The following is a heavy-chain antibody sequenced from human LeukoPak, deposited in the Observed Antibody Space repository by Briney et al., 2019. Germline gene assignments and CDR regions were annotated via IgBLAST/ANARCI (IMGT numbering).Heavy chain of an antibody. CDR2: ISSSSSYI. CDR3: ASGIAVAGTVWFDP. D-gene: IGHD6-19*01. Sequence: GGSLRLSCAAPGFTFSSYSMNWVRQAPGKGLEWVSSISSSSSYIYYADSVKGRFTISRDNAKNSLYLQMNSLRAEDTAVYYCASGIAVAGTVWFDPWGQGTLVTVSS. J-gene: IGHJ5*02. V-gene: IGHV3-21*01. CDR1: GFTFSSYS.